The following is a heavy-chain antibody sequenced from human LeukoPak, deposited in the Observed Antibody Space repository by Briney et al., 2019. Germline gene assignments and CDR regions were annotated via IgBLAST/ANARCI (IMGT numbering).Heavy chain of an antibody. J-gene: IGHJ4*02. D-gene: IGHD3-22*01. Sequence: ASVKVSFKASGYTFSSYDISWVRQAPGQGLEWMGWISAYNGDTSYAQKVQGRVTMTTDTSTSTAYMEVRSLRSDDTDVYYCARHVTYYSDSSGHDLADYWGQGTLVTVSS. CDR2: ISAYNGDT. CDR1: GYTFSSYD. V-gene: IGHV1-18*01. CDR3: ARHVTYYSDSSGHDLADY.